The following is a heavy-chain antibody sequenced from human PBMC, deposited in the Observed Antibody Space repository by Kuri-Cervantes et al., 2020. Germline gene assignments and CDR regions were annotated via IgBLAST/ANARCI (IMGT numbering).Heavy chain of an antibody. CDR1: GFTFSSYD. V-gene: IGHV3-13*01. J-gene: IGHJ4*02. D-gene: IGHD3-22*01. Sequence: GGSLRLSCAASGFTFSSYDMHWVRQATGKGLEWVSAIGTAGDTYYPGSVKGRFTISRENAKNSLYLQMNSLRPEDTAFYYCAKDYYDSSGSLFDYWGQGTLVTVSS. CDR3: AKDYYDSSGSLFDY. CDR2: IGTAGDT.